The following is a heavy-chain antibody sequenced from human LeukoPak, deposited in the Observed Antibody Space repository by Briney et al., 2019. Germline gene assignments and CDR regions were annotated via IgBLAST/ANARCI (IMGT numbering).Heavy chain of an antibody. V-gene: IGHV4-59*01. CDR3: ARARVYDYFDY. CDR1: GGSISSYY. Sequence: PSETLSLTCTVSGGSISSYYWSWIRQPPGKGLEWIGYIYYSGSTNYNPSLKSRVTISVDTSKNQFSLKLSSVTAADTAVYYCARARVYDYFDYWGQGTLVTVSS. CDR2: IYYSGST. D-gene: IGHD5/OR15-5a*01. J-gene: IGHJ4*02.